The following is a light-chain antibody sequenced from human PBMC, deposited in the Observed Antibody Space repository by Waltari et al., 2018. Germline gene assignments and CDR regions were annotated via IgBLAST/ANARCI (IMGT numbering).Light chain of an antibody. CDR2: WAS. Sequence: DIVMTQSPDFLTVSLGERATINCKSSQSLLYSSNNKNYLAWYQQKLGQPPNLLIYWASTRKSGVPERVSGSGSGTDFTLTISSLQAEDVAVYYCQQYYGTPPTFGQGTKVDIK. V-gene: IGKV4-1*01. CDR3: QQYYGTPPT. CDR1: QSLLYSSNNKNY. J-gene: IGKJ1*01.